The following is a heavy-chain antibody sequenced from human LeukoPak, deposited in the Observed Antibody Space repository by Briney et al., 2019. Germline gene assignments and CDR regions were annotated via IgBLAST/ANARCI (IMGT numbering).Heavy chain of an antibody. J-gene: IGHJ4*02. V-gene: IGHV4-38-2*02. D-gene: IGHD3-22*01. CDR2: INHSGST. CDR3: ARFTSYYYDSSGYGVFDY. Sequence: SETLSLTCTVSGYSISSTYCWGWIRQPPGKGLEWIGEINHSGSTNYNPSLKSRVTISVDTSKNQFSLKLSSVTAADTAVYYCARFTSYYYDSSGYGVFDYWGQGTLVTVSS. CDR1: GYSISSTYC.